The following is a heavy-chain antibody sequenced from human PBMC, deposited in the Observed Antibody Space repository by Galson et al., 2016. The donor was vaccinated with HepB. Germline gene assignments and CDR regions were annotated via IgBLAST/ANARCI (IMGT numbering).Heavy chain of an antibody. CDR3: AKMRGHPTYHYHMDV. CDR2: ISGPGYNT. Sequence: SLRLSCAASGFTFSSYAMTWVRQAPGKGLEWVSDISGPGYNTYYADSVKGRFTVSRDNSKHTVYLQMNSLRAEDSAVYFCAKMRGHPTYHYHMDVWGKGTTVTVSS. V-gene: IGHV3-23*01. CDR1: GFTFSSYA. J-gene: IGHJ6*03.